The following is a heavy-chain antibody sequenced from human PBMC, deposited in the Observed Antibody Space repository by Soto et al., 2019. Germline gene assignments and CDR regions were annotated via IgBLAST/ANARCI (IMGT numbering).Heavy chain of an antibody. J-gene: IGHJ4*02. D-gene: IGHD2-15*01. V-gene: IGHV3-30*18. CDR2: ISYDGSNK. CDR1: GFTFSSYG. Sequence: QVHLVESGGGVVQPGRSLRLSCAASGFTFSSYGMHWVRQAPGKGLEWVSVISYDGSNKYYADSVKGRFTISRDNSKNTLYLQMTSLRAEDTAGYYCAKARVVVAALIDYWGQGTLVTVSS. CDR3: AKARVVVAALIDY.